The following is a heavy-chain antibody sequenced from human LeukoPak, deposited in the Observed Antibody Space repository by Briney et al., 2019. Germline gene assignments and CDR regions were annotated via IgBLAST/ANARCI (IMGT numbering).Heavy chain of an antibody. D-gene: IGHD2-2*02. CDR2: IIPILGIA. CDR3: ARGRHCSSTSCYNYYYYGMDV. V-gene: IGHV1-69*02. J-gene: IGHJ6*02. Sequence: ASVKVSCKASGGTFSSYTISWVRQAPGQGLEWMGRIIPILGIANYAQKFQGRVTITADKSTSTAYMALSSLRSEDTAVYYCARGRHCSSTSCYNYYYYGMDVWGQGTTVTVSS. CDR1: GGTFSSYT.